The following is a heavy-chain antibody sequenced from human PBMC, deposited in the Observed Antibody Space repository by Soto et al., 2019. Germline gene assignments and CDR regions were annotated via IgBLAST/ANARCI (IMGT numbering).Heavy chain of an antibody. J-gene: IGHJ4*02. CDR2: STNKANGYTT. Sequence: EVQLVESGGGLVQPGGSLRLSCAASGFTFSDHYMDWVRQAPGKGLEWVGRSTNKANGYTTEYAASMKDRFTISRDGSKNSLYLQMNSLKTEDTAVYYCTRISDYGAPFDSWGQGTLVTVSS. CDR1: GFTFSDHY. CDR3: TRISDYGAPFDS. V-gene: IGHV3-72*01. D-gene: IGHD4-17*01.